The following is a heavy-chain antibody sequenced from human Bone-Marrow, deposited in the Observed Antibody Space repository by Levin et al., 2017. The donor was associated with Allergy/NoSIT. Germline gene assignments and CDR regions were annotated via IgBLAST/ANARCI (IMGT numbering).Heavy chain of an antibody. CDR3: ARLGMTSGVFLAEYYNGFDV. CDR1: GFTFSSFH. J-gene: IGHJ6*02. D-gene: IGHD3-10*01. V-gene: IGHV3-21*01. CDR2: ISGSGDYI. Sequence: GESLKISCAASGFTFSSFHIHWVRQAPGKGLEWVASISGSGDYIYYADSVKGRFTISRDNAKNSVHLQMDSLRDEDTAVYYCARLGMTSGVFLAEYYNGFDVWGQGTTVTVSS.